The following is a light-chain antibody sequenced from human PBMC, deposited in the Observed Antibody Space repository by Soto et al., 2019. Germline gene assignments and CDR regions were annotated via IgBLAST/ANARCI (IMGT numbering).Light chain of an antibody. V-gene: IGKV1-13*02. J-gene: IGKJ4*01. CDR1: QGISSA. CDR3: QQFNSYSSLT. CDR2: YAS. Sequence: AIQLTQSPSSLSASVGDRVTITCRASQGISSALAWYQQKPGKAPQLLIYYASSLESGVPSRFSGSGSGTDFTLTISSLQPEDFATYYCQQFNSYSSLTFGGGTKVEIK.